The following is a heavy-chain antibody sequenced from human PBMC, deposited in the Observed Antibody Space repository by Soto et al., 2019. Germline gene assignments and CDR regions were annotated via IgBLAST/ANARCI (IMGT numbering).Heavy chain of an antibody. D-gene: IGHD6-19*01. CDR3: ARSRGGFGGGWTTPYFDY. J-gene: IGHJ4*02. CDR1: GFSLNTGGVG. V-gene: IGHV2-5*02. Sequence: QITLKESGPTVVKPTQTLTLTCSLSGFSLNTGGVGVGWIRQPPGKALEWLAVIYWDDDKSWNPSLRERLTINRDASDDQVVLTVTNMDPVDTGTYYCARSRGGFGGGWTTPYFDYWGQGTLVTVSS. CDR2: IYWDDDK.